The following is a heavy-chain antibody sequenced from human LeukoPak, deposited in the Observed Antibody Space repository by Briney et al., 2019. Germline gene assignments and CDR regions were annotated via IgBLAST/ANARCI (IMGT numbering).Heavy chain of an antibody. J-gene: IGHJ5*02. V-gene: IGHV4-38-2*02. D-gene: IGHD2-21*02. CDR3: ARDPGAVVVTAIEGLGWFDP. Sequence: SETLSLTCTVSGYSISSGYYWGWIRQPPGKGLEWIGSINHSGSTYYNPSLKSRVTISVDTSKSQFSLKLSSVTAADTAVYYCARDPGAVVVTAIEGLGWFDPWGQGTLVTVSS. CDR1: GYSISSGYY. CDR2: INHSGST.